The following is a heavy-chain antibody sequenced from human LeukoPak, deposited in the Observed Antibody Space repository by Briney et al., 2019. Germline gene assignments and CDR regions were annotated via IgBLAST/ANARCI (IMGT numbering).Heavy chain of an antibody. CDR2: ISSSSSYI. CDR3: AREYDFWSGSLDYYGMDV. CDR1: GFTFSSYS. V-gene: IGHV3-21*01. J-gene: IGHJ6*02. D-gene: IGHD3-3*01. Sequence: PGGSLRLSCAASGFTFSSYSMNWVRQAPGKGLEWVSSISSSSSYIYYADSVKGRFTISRDNAKNSLYLQMNSLRAEGTAVYYCAREYDFWSGSLDYYGMDVWGQGTTVTVSS.